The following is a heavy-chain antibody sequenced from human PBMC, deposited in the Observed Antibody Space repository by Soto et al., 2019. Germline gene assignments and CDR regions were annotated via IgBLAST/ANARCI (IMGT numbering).Heavy chain of an antibody. J-gene: IGHJ4*02. CDR3: ARTDSRPQDFDY. D-gene: IGHD6-13*01. Sequence: ASVKVSCKASGYTFTSYGISWVRQAPGQGLEWMGWISAYNGNTNYAQKLQGRVTMTTDTSTSTAYMELRSLRSDDTAMYYCARTDSRPQDFDYWGQGTLVTVSS. CDR1: GYTFTSYG. CDR2: ISAYNGNT. V-gene: IGHV1-18*01.